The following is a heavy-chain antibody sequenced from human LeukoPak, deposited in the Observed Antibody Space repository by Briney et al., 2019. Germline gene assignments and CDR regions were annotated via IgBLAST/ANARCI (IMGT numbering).Heavy chain of an antibody. CDR1: GFTFTSSA. V-gene: IGHV1-58*01. D-gene: IGHD3-16*01. CDR3: AALGAGYYYYGMDV. Sequence: ASVTVSCKASGFTFTSSAVQWVRQARGQRLEWIGWIVVGSGNTNYAQKFQERVTITRDMSTSTAYMELSSLRSEDTAVYYCAALGAGYYYYGMDVWGQGTTVTVSS. J-gene: IGHJ6*02. CDR2: IVVGSGNT.